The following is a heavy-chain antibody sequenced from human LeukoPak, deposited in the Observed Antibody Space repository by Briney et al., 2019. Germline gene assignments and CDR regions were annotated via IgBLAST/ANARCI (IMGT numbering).Heavy chain of an antibody. D-gene: IGHD3-3*01. Sequence: GGSLRLSCAASGFTFSSYAMSWVRQAPGKGLEWVSAISGSGGSTYYADSVKGRFTISRDNSKNTLYLQMNSLRAEDTAVYYCAKDTYYDFWSGSSSWAFDIWGQGTMVTVSS. CDR1: GFTFSSYA. V-gene: IGHV3-23*01. CDR2: ISGSGGST. CDR3: AKDTYYDFWSGSSSWAFDI. J-gene: IGHJ3*02.